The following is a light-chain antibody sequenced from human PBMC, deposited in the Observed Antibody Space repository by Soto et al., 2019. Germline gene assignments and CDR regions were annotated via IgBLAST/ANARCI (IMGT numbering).Light chain of an antibody. V-gene: IGKV1-39*01. Sequence: DIQITQSPSSLSASVGDRVTITFRASQSISSYLNWYQQKPGKAPKLLIYAASSLQSGAPSRFSGSGSGTDFTLTISSLQPEDFATYYCQKSYSTLWKFGQGPKVDIK. CDR2: AAS. CDR1: QSISSY. CDR3: QKSYSTLWK. J-gene: IGKJ1*01.